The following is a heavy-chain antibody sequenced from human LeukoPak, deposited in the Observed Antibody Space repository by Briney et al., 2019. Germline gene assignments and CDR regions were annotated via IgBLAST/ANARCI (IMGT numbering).Heavy chain of an antibody. J-gene: IGHJ4*02. CDR2: ISGSGGST. CDR1: GFTFSSYA. CDR3: ARARYSSSKYDY. Sequence: GGSLRLSCAASGFTFSSYAMSWVRQAPGKGLEWVSAISGSGGSTYYADSVKGRFTISRDNAKNTLYLQMNSLRAEDTAVYYCARARYSSSKYDYWGQGTLVTVSS. D-gene: IGHD6-13*01. V-gene: IGHV3-23*01.